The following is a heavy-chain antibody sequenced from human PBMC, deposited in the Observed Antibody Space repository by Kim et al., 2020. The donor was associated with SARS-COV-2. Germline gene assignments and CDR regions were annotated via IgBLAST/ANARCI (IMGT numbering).Heavy chain of an antibody. J-gene: IGHJ5*02. CDR1: GFTFSSYG. CDR3: ARDPGEYQLLKRFDP. V-gene: IGHV3-33*01. D-gene: IGHD2-2*01. Sequence: GGSLRLSCAASGFTFSSYGMHWVRQAPGKGLEWVAVIWYDGSNKYYADSVKGRFTISRDNSKNTLYLQMNSLRAEDTAVYYCARDPGEYQLLKRFDPWGQGTLVTVSS. CDR2: IWYDGSNK.